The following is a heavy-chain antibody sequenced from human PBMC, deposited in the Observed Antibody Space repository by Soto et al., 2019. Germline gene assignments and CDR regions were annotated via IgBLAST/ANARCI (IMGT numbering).Heavy chain of an antibody. D-gene: IGHD2-2*02. J-gene: IGHJ6*02. Sequence: GGSLRLSCVGSGFTFSTYSINWVRQAPGKGLEWVSSTSSRSDIYYADSVKGRFTISRDNAKNSVSLQMNSLRAEDTAVYYCAREYTAWPLAYGLDVWGQGTTVTVSS. CDR2: TSSRSDI. CDR1: GFTFSTYS. V-gene: IGHV3-21*01. CDR3: AREYTAWPLAYGLDV.